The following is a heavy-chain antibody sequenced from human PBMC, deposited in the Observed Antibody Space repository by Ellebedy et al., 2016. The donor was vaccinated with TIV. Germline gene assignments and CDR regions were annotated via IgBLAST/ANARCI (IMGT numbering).Heavy chain of an antibody. J-gene: IGHJ4*02. V-gene: IGHV4-34*01. D-gene: IGHD3-10*01. CDR3: ARQAYGSGSYR. Sequence: MPSETLSLTCAVYGGSFSGYYWSWIRQPPGKGLEWIGEINHSGSTNYNPSLKSRVTISVDTSKNQFSLKLSSVTAADTAVYYCARQAYGSGSYRWGQGTLVTVSS. CDR2: INHSGST. CDR1: GGSFSGYY.